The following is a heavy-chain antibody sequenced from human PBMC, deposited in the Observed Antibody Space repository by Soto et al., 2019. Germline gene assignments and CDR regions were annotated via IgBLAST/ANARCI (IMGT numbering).Heavy chain of an antibody. D-gene: IGHD4-17*01. CDR1: GYTLTELS. V-gene: IGHV1-24*01. J-gene: IGHJ4*02. CDR3: ATYPLTVTTPDFDY. CDR2: FDPEDGET. Sequence: QVQLVQSGAEVKKPGASVKVSCKVSGYTLTELSMHWVRQAPGKGLEWMGGFDPEDGETIYAQKFKGRVTMTEDTSTDKAYMELSSLRSEDTAVYYCATYPLTVTTPDFDYWGQGTLVTGSS.